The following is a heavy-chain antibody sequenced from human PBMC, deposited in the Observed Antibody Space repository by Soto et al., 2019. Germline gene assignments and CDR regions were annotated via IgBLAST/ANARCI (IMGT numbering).Heavy chain of an antibody. D-gene: IGHD3-9*01. V-gene: IGHV3-53*01. CDR1: GFTVSSNY. J-gene: IGHJ6*02. CDR2: IYSGGST. Sequence: GSLRLSCAASGFTVSSNYMSWVRQAPGKGLEWVSVIYSGGSTYYADSVEGRFTISRDNSKNTLYLQMNSLRAEDTAVYYCARGPYYDILTGNYYGMDVWGQGTTVTV. CDR3: ARGPYYDILTGNYYGMDV.